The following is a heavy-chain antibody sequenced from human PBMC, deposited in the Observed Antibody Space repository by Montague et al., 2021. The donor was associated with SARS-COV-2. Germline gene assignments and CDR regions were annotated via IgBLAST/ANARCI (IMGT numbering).Heavy chain of an antibody. CDR3: ARDLSGYDIQRQYYFDY. Sequence: SLRLSCAASGFTFSSYSMNWVRQAPGKGLEWVSSISSSSSYIYYADSVKGRFTISRDNAKNSLYLQMNSLRAEDTAVYYCARDLSGYDIQRQYYFDYWGQGTLVTVSP. D-gene: IGHD5-12*01. J-gene: IGHJ4*02. V-gene: IGHV3-21*01. CDR1: GFTFSSYS. CDR2: ISSSSSYI.